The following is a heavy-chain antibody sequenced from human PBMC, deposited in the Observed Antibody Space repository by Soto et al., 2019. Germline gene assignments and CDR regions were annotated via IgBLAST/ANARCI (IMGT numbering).Heavy chain of an antibody. CDR3: AKTRTMIVVVPPYDY. CDR2: ISGSGGST. J-gene: IGHJ4*02. CDR1: GFTFSNAW. V-gene: IGHV3-23*01. D-gene: IGHD3-22*01. Sequence: GGSLRLSCAASGFTFSNAWINWVRQAPGKGLEWVSAISGSGGSTYYADSVKGRFTISRDNSKNTLYLQMNSLRAEDTAVYYCAKTRTMIVVVPPYDYWGQGTLVTVSS.